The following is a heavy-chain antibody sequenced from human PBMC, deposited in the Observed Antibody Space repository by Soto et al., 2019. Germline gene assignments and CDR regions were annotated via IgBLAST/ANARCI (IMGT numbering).Heavy chain of an antibody. V-gene: IGHV3-48*02. D-gene: IGHD2-21*01. CDR3: VCGGGALVDACHF. J-gene: IGHJ4*02. Sequence: EVQLVESGGDLVPPGGSLRLSCAASGFVFSNSGMNWVRQAPGKGLEWVSYISRGSTTRYYADSVKGRFTISRDNXKKSRYLELDSLRDEDTAVYYCVCGGGALVDACHFWGQGALVTVSS. CDR1: GFVFSNSG. CDR2: ISRGSTTR.